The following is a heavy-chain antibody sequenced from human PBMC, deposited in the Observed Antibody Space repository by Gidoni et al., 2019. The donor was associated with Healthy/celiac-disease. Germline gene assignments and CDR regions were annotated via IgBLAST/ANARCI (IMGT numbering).Heavy chain of an antibody. D-gene: IGHD3-3*01. CDR3: ARIRVTIFGVALGD. CDR2: IFSNDEK. Sequence: QVTLKESVPVLVKPTETLTLTCTVSGFSLSHARMGVSWIRQPPGKALEWLAHIFSNDEKSYSTSLKSRLTISKDTSKSQVVLTMTNMDPVDTATYYCARIRVTIFGVALGDWGQGTLVTVSS. J-gene: IGHJ4*02. CDR1: GFSLSHARMG. V-gene: IGHV2-26*01.